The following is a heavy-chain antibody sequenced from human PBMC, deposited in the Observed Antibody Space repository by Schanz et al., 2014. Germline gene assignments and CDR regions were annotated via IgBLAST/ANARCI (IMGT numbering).Heavy chain of an antibody. D-gene: IGHD6-13*01. CDR2: ISSSSSYI. CDR3: VREVGAAAGLALGLDY. Sequence: VQLVESGGGLVKPGESLRLSCAASGFSLSSYNMNWVRQAPGKGLEWVSSISSSSSYIYYADSVKGRFTISRDNAKSSLFLQMNSLRAEDTAVYYCVREVGAAAGLALGLDYWGRGTLVTVSS. CDR1: GFSLSSYN. J-gene: IGHJ4*02. V-gene: IGHV3-21*06.